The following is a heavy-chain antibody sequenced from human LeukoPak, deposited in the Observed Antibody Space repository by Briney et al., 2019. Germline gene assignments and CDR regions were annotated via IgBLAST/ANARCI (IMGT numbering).Heavy chain of an antibody. CDR1: GLTVSGNY. CDR3: AREYSSGWYRGLLDY. J-gene: IGHJ4*02. Sequence: GGSLRLSCAASGLTVSGNYMTWVRQAPGKGLEWVSYISSSGSTIYYADSVKGRFTISRDNAKNSLYLQMNSLRAEDTAVYYCAREYSSGWYRGLLDYWGQGTLVTVSS. D-gene: IGHD6-19*01. CDR2: ISSSGSTI. V-gene: IGHV3-11*04.